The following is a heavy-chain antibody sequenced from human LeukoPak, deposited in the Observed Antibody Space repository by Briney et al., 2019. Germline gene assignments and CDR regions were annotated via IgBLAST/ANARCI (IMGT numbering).Heavy chain of an antibody. V-gene: IGHV3-7*01. J-gene: IGHJ4*02. D-gene: IGHD1-14*01. CDR3: TRDRSRAEDD. CDR1: GFTFSGHW. CDR2: INQGGSDK. Sequence: GGSLRLSCAASGFTFSGHWMSWVRQAPGKGLEWVANINQGGSDKYYVDSVEGRFTISRDNANNLLYLQMNSLRGEDTAVYYCTRDRSRAEDDWGQGTLVTLSS.